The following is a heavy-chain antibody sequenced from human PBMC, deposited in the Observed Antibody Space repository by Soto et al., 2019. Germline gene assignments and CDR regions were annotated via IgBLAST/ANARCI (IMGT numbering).Heavy chain of an antibody. CDR1: GFSLTTSGVG. V-gene: IGHV2-5*01. D-gene: IGHD6-13*01. Sequence: QITLKESGPTLVKPTQTLTLTCTFSGFSLTTSGVGVGWIRQPPGKALEWLALIYWNDDQYYIPPLKTRLTITKDTSRNQVVLTMTNMDPGDTASYYCAHKDPAADLTLDYWGQGSVLTVSS. CDR3: AHKDPAADLTLDY. J-gene: IGHJ4*02. CDR2: IYWNDDQ.